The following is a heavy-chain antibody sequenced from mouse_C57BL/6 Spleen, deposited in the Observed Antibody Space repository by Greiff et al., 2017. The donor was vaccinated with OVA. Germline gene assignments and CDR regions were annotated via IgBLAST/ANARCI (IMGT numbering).Heavy chain of an antibody. CDR3: ARDKEGWYFDV. CDR2: INPNNGGT. J-gene: IGHJ1*03. CDR1: GYTFTDYN. V-gene: IGHV1-18*01. Sequence: EVQLQQSGPELVKPGASVKIPCKASGYTFTDYNMDWVKQSHGKSLEWIGDINPNNGGTNYNQKFKGKATLTVDKSSSTAYMELRSLTSEDTAVYDCARDKEGWYFDVGGTGTTVTVSS.